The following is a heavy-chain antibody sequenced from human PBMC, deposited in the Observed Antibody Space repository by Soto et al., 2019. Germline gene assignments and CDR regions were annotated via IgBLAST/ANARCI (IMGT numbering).Heavy chain of an antibody. V-gene: IGHV3-13*01. CDR2: IGAAGDT. Sequence: HPGGSLRLSCAASGFTFSNYDMHWVRQAKGKGLEWLSGIGAAGDTFYPGSVSGRFTISRENAKNSLNLQINSLRAGDTAVYFCARGVLGPGDFYYGFDVYREGTTVPVSS. CDR3: ARGVLGPGDFYYGFDV. CDR1: GFTFSNYD. J-gene: IGHJ6*01. D-gene: IGHD2-8*02.